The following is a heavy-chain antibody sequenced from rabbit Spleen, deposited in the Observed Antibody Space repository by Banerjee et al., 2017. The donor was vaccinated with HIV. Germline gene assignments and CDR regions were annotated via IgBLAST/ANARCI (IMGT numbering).Heavy chain of an antibody. CDR3: ARDLASVVGWNFSL. CDR1: GFSFSNKAV. Sequence: QEQLVESGGGLVQPGGSLKLSCTASGFSFSNKAVMCWVRQAPGKGLEWIACINTATGKPVYATWAKGRFTISRTSSTTVTLRMTSLTAADTAKYFCARDLASVVGWNFSLWGQGTLVTVS. D-gene: IGHD3-1*01. J-gene: IGHJ4*01. V-gene: IGHV1S45*01. CDR2: INTATGKP.